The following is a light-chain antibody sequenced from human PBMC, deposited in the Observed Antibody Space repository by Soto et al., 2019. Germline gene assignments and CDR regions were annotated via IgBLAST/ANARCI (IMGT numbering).Light chain of an antibody. J-gene: IGLJ2*01. CDR1: SSDVGGYNY. V-gene: IGLV2-8*01. CDR3: SSYAGSTLV. CDR2: EVS. Sequence: QSALTQPPSASGSPGQSVTISCTGTSSDVGGYNYVSWYQQHPGKAPKLMIYEVSKRPSGVPDRFSGSKSGNTASLTVSGLQAEDEADYCCSSYAGSTLVFGGGTKVTVL.